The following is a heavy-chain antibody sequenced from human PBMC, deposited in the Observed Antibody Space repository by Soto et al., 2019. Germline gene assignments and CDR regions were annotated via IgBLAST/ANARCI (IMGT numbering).Heavy chain of an antibody. CDR2: ISPMFGAA. Sequence: QVQLVQSGAEMKKPGSSVKVSCQSSGGTFNTYAMNWVRQAPGQGPEWMGDISPMFGAANYAPKFQGRVTITAYESTGTSYMQLSSLTSEDTALYFCASEVQFHTPAFVYWGQGTLVTVSS. V-gene: IGHV1-69*19. CDR3: ASEVQFHTPAFVY. J-gene: IGHJ4*02. CDR1: GGTFNTYA.